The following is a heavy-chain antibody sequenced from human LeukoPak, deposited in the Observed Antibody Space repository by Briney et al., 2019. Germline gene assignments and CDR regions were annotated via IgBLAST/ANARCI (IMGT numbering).Heavy chain of an antibody. V-gene: IGHV3-15*01. J-gene: IGHJ4*02. D-gene: IGHD2-8*02. CDR2: IISRSSGGAT. CDR1: GFTFPNAW. Sequence: PGGSLRLSCAASGFTFPNAWMNWVRQAPGKGLEWVGRIISRSSGGATDYGAPVKGRFTISRDDSTNTLFLQMDKLRAEDTGVYYCTTGGDIILVHQQVPFDYWGQGTLVTVSS. CDR3: TTGGDIILVHQQVPFDY.